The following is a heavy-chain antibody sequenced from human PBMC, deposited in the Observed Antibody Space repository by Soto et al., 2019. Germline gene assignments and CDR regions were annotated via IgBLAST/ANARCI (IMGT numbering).Heavy chain of an antibody. D-gene: IGHD6-6*01. V-gene: IGHV3-23*01. J-gene: IGHJ5*02. Sequence: EEQLLESGGGLVQPGGSLRLSCAASGFTFSNYAMSWVRQAPGKGLEWVSAMSGGGGSPSYADSVKGRFTISRDNSKNTLYLEMNSLRAEDTAVYYCTVIKRRDQYSTSGYRFDPWGPGTLVTVSS. CDR1: GFTFSNYA. CDR3: TVIKRRDQYSTSGYRFDP. CDR2: MSGGGGSP.